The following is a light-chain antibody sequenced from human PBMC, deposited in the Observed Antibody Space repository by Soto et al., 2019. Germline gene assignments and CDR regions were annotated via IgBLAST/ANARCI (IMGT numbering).Light chain of an antibody. CDR2: LNSDGSH. J-gene: IGLJ3*02. V-gene: IGLV4-69*01. CDR3: QTWGTGILV. Sequence: QLVLTQSPSASASLGASVKLTCTLSSRHSSYAIAWHQQQPEKGPRYLMKLNSDGSHTKGDGIPDRFSGSSSGAERYLTISSLQSEDEADYYCQTWGTGILVFGGGTKVTVL. CDR1: SRHSSYA.